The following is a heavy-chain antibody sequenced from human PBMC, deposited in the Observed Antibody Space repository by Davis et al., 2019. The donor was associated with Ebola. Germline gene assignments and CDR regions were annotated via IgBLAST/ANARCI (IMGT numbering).Heavy chain of an antibody. CDR1: GFTFSSNW. Sequence: GESLKISCAASGFTFSSNWMHWVRQAPGKGLVWVSRTNSDGSITSYADSVKGRFTISRDNAKNTLYLQMNSLRDEDTAVYYCARGIHYAHDYWGQGTLVTVSS. CDR3: ARGIHYAHDY. V-gene: IGHV3-74*01. D-gene: IGHD2-2*01. CDR2: TNSDGSIT. J-gene: IGHJ4*02.